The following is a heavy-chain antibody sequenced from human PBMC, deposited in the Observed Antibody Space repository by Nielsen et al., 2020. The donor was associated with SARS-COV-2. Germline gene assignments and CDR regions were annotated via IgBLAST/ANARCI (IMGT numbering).Heavy chain of an antibody. Sequence: WVRQAPGQRLEWMGWINAGNGNTKYSQKFQGRVTITRDTSASTAYMELSSLRSEDTAVYYCARDPHYGSGSYYNSEHYGMDVWGQGTTVTVSS. CDR3: ARDPHYGSGSYYNSEHYGMDV. D-gene: IGHD3-10*01. V-gene: IGHV1-3*01. J-gene: IGHJ6*02. CDR2: INAGNGNT.